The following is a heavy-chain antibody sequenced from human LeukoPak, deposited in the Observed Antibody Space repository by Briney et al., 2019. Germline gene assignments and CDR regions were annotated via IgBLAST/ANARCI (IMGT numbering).Heavy chain of an antibody. D-gene: IGHD6-13*01. CDR2: IYYSGST. V-gene: IGHV4-59*08. CDR3: ARHAEEDSNSPIGY. Sequence: SETLSLTCTVSGGSISSYYWSWIRQPPGKGLEWIGYIYYSGSTNYNPSLKSRVTISVDTSKNQFSLKLSSVTAADTAVYYCARHAEEDSNSPIGYWGQGTLVTVSS. J-gene: IGHJ4*02. CDR1: GGSISSYY.